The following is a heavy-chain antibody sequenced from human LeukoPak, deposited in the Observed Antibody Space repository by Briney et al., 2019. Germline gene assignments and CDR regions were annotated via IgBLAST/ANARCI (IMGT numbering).Heavy chain of an antibody. D-gene: IGHD6-6*01. CDR2: IYYSGST. J-gene: IGHJ6*03. Sequence: SETLSLTCTVSGGSTSSGGYYWSWIRQHPGKGLEWIGYIYYSGSTYYNPSLKSRVTISVDTSKNQFSLKLSSVTAADTAVYYCASQYSSSSLYYYYYMDVWGKGTTVTVSS. CDR3: ASQYSSSSLYYYYYMDV. V-gene: IGHV4-31*03. CDR1: GGSTSSGGYY.